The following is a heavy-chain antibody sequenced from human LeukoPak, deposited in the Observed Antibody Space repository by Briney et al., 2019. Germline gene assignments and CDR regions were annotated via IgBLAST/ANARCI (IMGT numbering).Heavy chain of an antibody. Sequence: GGSLRLSCAASGFTFSSYGMHWVRQAPGKGLEWVAFIRYDGSNKYYADSVKGRFTISRDNSKSTLYLQMNSLTPDDTSVYYCSRSPGILGTNYFDYWGQGTLVTVSS. CDR1: GFTFSSYG. CDR2: IRYDGSNK. V-gene: IGHV3-30*02. CDR3: SRSPGILGTNYFDY. J-gene: IGHJ4*02. D-gene: IGHD1-26*01.